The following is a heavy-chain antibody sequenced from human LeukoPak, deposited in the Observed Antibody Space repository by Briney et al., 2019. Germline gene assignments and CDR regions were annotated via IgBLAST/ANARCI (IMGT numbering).Heavy chain of an antibody. V-gene: IGHV1-18*01. CDR2: ISAYNGNT. D-gene: IGHD6-13*01. CDR1: GYTFTSYG. J-gene: IGHJ4*02. CDR3: ARGSRTNNIAAAGTVGY. Sequence: GASVKVSCKASGYTFTSYGISWVRQAPGQGLEWMGWISAYNGNTNYAQKFQGRVTMTRDTSISTAYMELSRLRSDDTAVYYCARGSRTNNIAAAGTVGYWGQGTLVTVSS.